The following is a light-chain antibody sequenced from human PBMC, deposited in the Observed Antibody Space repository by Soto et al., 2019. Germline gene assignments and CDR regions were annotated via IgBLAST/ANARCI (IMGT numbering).Light chain of an antibody. CDR2: DAS. V-gene: IGKV1-33*01. CDR3: QQYNNWPWT. CDR1: RDISNY. J-gene: IGKJ1*01. Sequence: DIQMTQSPSSLSASVGDRVTITCQASRDISNYLNWYQQKPGKAPKLLIYDASNLETGVPSRFSGSGSGTDFTFTISSLQSEDFAVYYCQQYNNWPWTFGQGTKVDIK.